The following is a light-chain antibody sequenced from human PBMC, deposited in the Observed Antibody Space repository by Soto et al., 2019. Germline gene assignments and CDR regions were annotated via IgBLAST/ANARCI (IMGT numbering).Light chain of an antibody. CDR1: QSISGS. J-gene: IGKJ2*01. CDR2: ATS. Sequence: DIQMTQSPSSLSASVGDSVTITCRANQSISGSLNWSQQRPGQAPNVLIYATSSLQSGVPSRFSGSGSGTDFTLTISSLQPEDFATYYCQRSYSTPYTFGQGNKLEIK. CDR3: QRSYSTPYT. V-gene: IGKV1-39*01.